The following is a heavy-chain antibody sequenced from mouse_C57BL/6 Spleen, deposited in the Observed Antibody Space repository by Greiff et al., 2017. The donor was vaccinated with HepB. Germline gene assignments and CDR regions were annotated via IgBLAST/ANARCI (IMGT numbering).Heavy chain of an antibody. Sequence: EVHLVESGEGLVKPGGSLKLYCAASGFTFSSYAMSWVRQTPEKRLEWVAYISSGGDYIYYADTVKGRFTISRDNARNTLYLQMSSLKSEDTAMYYCTRDGGTGTDFDYWGQGTTLTVSS. CDR2: ISSGGDYI. CDR3: TRDGGTGTDFDY. V-gene: IGHV5-9-1*02. CDR1: GFTFSSYA. D-gene: IGHD4-1*01. J-gene: IGHJ2*01.